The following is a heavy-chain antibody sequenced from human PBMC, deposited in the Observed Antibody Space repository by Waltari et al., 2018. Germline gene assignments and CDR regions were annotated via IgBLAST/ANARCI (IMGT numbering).Heavy chain of an antibody. D-gene: IGHD3-22*01. J-gene: IGHJ5*02. CDR2: IYYSGST. CDR3: AREAMIGWFDP. V-gene: IGHV4-59*01. Sequence: QVQLQESGPGLGKPSEPLSLTCTCCGGSISSYYWSWIRQPPGKGLEWIGYIYYSGSTNYNPSLKSRVTISVDTSKNQFSLKLSSVTAADTAVYYCAREAMIGWFDPWGQGTLVTVSS. CDR1: GGSISSYY.